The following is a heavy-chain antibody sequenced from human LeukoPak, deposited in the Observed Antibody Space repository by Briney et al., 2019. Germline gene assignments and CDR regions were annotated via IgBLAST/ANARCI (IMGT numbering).Heavy chain of an antibody. CDR2: IIPIFGTA. CDR1: GGTFSSYA. V-gene: IGHV1-69*13. J-gene: IGHJ4*02. Sequence: GASVKVSCKASGGTFSSYAISWVRQAPGQGLEWMGGIIPIFGTANYAQKFQGRVTITADESTSTAYMELSSLRSEDTAVYYCASSIVAVTAISYFDYWGQGTLVTVSS. D-gene: IGHD2-21*02. CDR3: ASSIVAVTAISYFDY.